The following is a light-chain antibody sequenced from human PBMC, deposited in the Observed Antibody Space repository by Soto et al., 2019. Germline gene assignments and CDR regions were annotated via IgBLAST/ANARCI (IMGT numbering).Light chain of an antibody. CDR3: QQRHNWPIT. Sequence: EIVMTQSPATLSVSPGERSTRSCRASQSVSSNLAWYQQKPGQAPRLLIYGASTRATGIPARFSGSGSGTEFTLTISSLEPADFGVYYCQQRHNWPITFGQGTRLEIK. CDR2: GAS. CDR1: QSVSSN. V-gene: IGKV3-15*01. J-gene: IGKJ5*01.